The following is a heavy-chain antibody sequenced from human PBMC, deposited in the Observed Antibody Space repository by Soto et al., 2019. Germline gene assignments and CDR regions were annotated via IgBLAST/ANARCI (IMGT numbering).Heavy chain of an antibody. D-gene: IGHD3-10*01. CDR2: ISGDGDTI. Sequence: GGSLRLSCAASGFIFSNYEMHWVRQAPGKGLEWVSSISGDGDTIYNADSVRGRFTVSRDNAKKSLYLQMNSLRAEDTALYYCGRHSGRGNFDFSGQGTLVTVSS. CDR3: GRHSGRGNFDF. CDR1: GFIFSNYE. V-gene: IGHV3-48*03. J-gene: IGHJ4*02.